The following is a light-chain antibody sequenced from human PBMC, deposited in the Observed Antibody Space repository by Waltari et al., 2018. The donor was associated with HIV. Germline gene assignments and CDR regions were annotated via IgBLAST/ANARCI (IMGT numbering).Light chain of an antibody. Sequence: SYELTHPPSVSLSPGQPARITCSVEALPKNTSYWYQQKSGQAPVLLIYEDNKRPSGIPERFSGSSSGTMATLTFSGAQVEDEADYYCYSTDTNGHPLFGGGTKLTVL. V-gene: IGLV3-10*01. CDR3: YSTDTNGHPL. CDR1: ALPKNT. CDR2: EDN. J-gene: IGLJ2*01.